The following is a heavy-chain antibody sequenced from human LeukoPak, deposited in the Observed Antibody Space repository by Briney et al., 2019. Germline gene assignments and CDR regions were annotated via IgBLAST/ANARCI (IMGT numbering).Heavy chain of an antibody. Sequence: SETLSLTCTVSGGSMTNYYWSWIRQPPGKAPEWIAYLSFSGSPYYNPSFQSRVTISMDASTNRFSLRLDSLSAADTAVYYCARGIAYVFSSDASASCGHGTLVTVSS. D-gene: IGHD2-21*01. CDR1: GGSMTNYY. CDR2: LSFSGSP. J-gene: IGHJ3*02. V-gene: IGHV4-59*08. CDR3: ARGIAYVFSSDASAS.